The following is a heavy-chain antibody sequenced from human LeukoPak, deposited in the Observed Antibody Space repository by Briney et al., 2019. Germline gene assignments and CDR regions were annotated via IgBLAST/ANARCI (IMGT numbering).Heavy chain of an antibody. CDR2: IIPILGIA. CDR3: ARSYDHDTAIGAFDI. CDR1: RGTFSNYA. D-gene: IGHD5-18*01. Sequence: GSSVKVSCKASRGTFSNYAISWVRQAPGQGLEWMGRIIPILGIANYAQKFQGRVTITADKSTSTAYMELSSLRSEDTAVYYCARSYDHDTAIGAFDIWGQGTMVTVSS. V-gene: IGHV1-69*04. J-gene: IGHJ3*02.